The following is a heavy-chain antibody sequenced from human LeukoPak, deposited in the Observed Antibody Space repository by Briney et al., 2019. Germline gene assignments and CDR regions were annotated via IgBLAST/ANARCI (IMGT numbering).Heavy chain of an antibody. CDR2: ISGSGGST. CDR3: AKDKKVSSWYVYFQH. D-gene: IGHD6-13*01. V-gene: IGHV3-23*01. J-gene: IGHJ1*01. Sequence: PGGSLRLSCAASGFTFSSYSMNWVRQAPGKGLEWVSAISGSGGSTYYADSVKGRFTISRDNSKNTLYLQMNSLRAEDTAVYYCAKDKKVSSWYVYFQHWGQGALVTVSS. CDR1: GFTFSSYS.